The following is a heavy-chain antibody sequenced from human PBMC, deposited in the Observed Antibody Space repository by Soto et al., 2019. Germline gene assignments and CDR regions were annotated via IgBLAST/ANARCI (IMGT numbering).Heavy chain of an antibody. CDR3: ASRTHYYYDSSGFDY. J-gene: IGHJ4*02. D-gene: IGHD3-22*01. Sequence: KPSETLSLTCAFSVGSISSSNWCSWVRQPPGKGLEWIGEIYHSGSTNYNPSLKSRVTISVDKSKNQSSLKLSSVTAADTAVYYCASRTHYYYDSSGFDYWGQGTLVTVSS. CDR2: IYHSGST. CDR1: VGSISSSNW. V-gene: IGHV4-4*02.